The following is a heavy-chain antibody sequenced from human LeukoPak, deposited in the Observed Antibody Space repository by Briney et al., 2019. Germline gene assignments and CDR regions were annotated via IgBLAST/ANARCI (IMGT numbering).Heavy chain of an antibody. CDR1: GYSISSGYY. D-gene: IGHD4-17*01. CDR2: IYHSGST. J-gene: IGHJ6*03. CDR3: AGLSTVTTKYYYYMDV. Sequence: SETLSLICTVSGYSISSGYYWGWIRQPPGKGLEWIGSIYHSGSTYYNPSLKSRVTISVDTSKNQFSLKLSSVTAADTAVYYCAGLSTVTTKYYYYMDVWGKGTTVTVSS. V-gene: IGHV4-38-2*02.